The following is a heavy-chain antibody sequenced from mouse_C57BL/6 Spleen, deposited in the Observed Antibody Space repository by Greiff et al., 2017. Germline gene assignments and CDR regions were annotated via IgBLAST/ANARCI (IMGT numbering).Heavy chain of an antibody. CDR1: GYTFTSYW. Sequence: VQLQQPGAELVMPGASVKLSCKASGYTFTSYWMHWVKQRPGQGLAWIGEIDPSDSYTNYNQKFKGKSTLTVDKSSSTAYMQLSSLTSEDSAVYYCARPYYGSRGNFDYWGQGTTLTVSS. CDR3: ARPYYGSRGNFDY. D-gene: IGHD1-1*01. V-gene: IGHV1-69*01. CDR2: IDPSDSYT. J-gene: IGHJ2*01.